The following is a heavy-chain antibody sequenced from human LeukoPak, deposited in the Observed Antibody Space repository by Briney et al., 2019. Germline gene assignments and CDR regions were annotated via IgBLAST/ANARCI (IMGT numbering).Heavy chain of an antibody. CDR2: IYWNDDK. D-gene: IGHD3-22*01. V-gene: IGHV2-5*01. Sequence: SGPTLVKPTQTLTLTFTFSGFSLSTSGVGLGWIRQPPGKALEWLALIYWNDDKRYSPSLKSRLTITKDTSKNQVVLTMTNMHPVDTATYYCAHLDYYDSSGYYSNLHNWFDPWGQGTLVTVSS. CDR3: AHLDYYDSSGYYSNLHNWFDP. CDR1: GFSLSTSGVG. J-gene: IGHJ5*02.